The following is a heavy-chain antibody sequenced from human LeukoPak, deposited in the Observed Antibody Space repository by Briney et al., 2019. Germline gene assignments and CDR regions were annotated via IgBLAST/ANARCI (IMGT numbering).Heavy chain of an antibody. V-gene: IGHV3-53*01. Sequence: GGSLRLSCAVSGFTVSSNYMSWVRQAPGKGLEWVSVIYSGGSTYYADSVKGRFTISRDNSKNTLYLQMNSLRAEDTAVYYCANIPTIFLDYWGQGTLVTVSS. CDR1: GFTVSSNY. J-gene: IGHJ4*02. D-gene: IGHD3-10*02. CDR3: ANIPTIFLDY. CDR2: IYSGGST.